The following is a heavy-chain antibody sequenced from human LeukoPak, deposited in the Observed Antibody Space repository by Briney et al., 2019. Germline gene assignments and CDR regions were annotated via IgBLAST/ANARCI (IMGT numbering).Heavy chain of an antibody. V-gene: IGHV3-23*01. J-gene: IGHJ4*02. Sequence: PVGSLRLSCAASEFTFSSYAMSWVRQAPGKGLEWVSAISGSGGSRYYADSVKGRFTISRDNSKNTLYLQMNSLRAEDTAVYYCAKEPAARLYYFDYWGQGTLVTVSS. CDR3: AKEPAARLYYFDY. D-gene: IGHD6-6*01. CDR2: ISGSGGSR. CDR1: EFTFSSYA.